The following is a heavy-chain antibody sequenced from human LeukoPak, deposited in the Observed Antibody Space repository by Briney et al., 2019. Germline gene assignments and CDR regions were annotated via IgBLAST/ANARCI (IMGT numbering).Heavy chain of an antibody. V-gene: IGHV4-59*01. D-gene: IGHD6-13*01. Sequence: SETLSLTCTVSGGSISSYYWSWIRQPPGKGLEWIGYIYYSGSTNYNPSLKSRVTISVDTSKNQFSLKLSSVTAADTAAYYCARGKQHFDYWGQGTLVTVSS. J-gene: IGHJ4*02. CDR3: ARGKQHFDY. CDR2: IYYSGST. CDR1: GGSISSYY.